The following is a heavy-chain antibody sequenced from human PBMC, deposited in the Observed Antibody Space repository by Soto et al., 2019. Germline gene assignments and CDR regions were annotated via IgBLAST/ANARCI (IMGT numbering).Heavy chain of an antibody. CDR1: GGSFSGYY. V-gene: IGHV4-34*01. CDR3: ARVLSIAAQSFHFDAFDI. CDR2: INHSGST. Sequence: SETLSLTCAVYGGSFSGYYWSWIRQPPGKGLEWIGEINHSGSTNYNPSLKSRVTISVDTSKNQFSLKLSSVTAADTAVYYCARVLSIAAQSFHFDAFDIWGQGTMVTVSS. J-gene: IGHJ3*02. D-gene: IGHD6-6*01.